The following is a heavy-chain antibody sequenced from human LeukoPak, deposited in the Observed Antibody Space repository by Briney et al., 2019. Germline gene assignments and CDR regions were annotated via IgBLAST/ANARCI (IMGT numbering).Heavy chain of an antibody. J-gene: IGHJ4*02. CDR2: IYSGGTT. Sequence: GGSLRLSCAASGFTVSSNYMSWVRQTPGKGLEWVSIIYSGGTTHYADPVKGRFTISRDNSKNTLYLQMSSLRAEDTAVYYCVSVETATPHFEFWGLGTLVTVPS. CDR3: VSVETATPHFEF. D-gene: IGHD5-24*01. CDR1: GFTVSSNY. V-gene: IGHV3-53*01.